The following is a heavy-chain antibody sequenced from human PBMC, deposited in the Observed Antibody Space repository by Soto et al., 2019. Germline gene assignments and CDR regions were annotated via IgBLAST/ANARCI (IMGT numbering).Heavy chain of an antibody. Sequence: GESLKISCKGSGYSFTSYWISWVRQMPGKGLEWMGRIDPSDSYTNYSPSFQGHVTISADKSISTAYLQWSSLKVSDTAMYYCARQGVMVYGQGDYYYGMDVWGQGTTVTVSS. CDR1: GYSFTSYW. J-gene: IGHJ6*02. CDR2: IDPSDSYT. V-gene: IGHV5-10-1*01. CDR3: ARQGVMVYGQGDYYYGMDV. D-gene: IGHD2-8*01.